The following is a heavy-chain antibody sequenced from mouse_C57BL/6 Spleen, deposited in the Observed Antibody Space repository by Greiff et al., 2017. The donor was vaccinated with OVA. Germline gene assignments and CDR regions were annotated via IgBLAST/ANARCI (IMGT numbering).Heavy chain of an antibody. CDR3: ARGKLAY. CDR2: IWSGGST. J-gene: IGHJ3*01. Sequence: VKLMESGPGLVQPSQSLSITCTVSGFSLTSYGVHWVRQSPGKGLEWLGVIWSGGSTDYNAAFISRLSISKDNSKSQVFFKMNSLQADDTAIYYCARGKLAYWGQGTLVTVSA. V-gene: IGHV2-2*01. CDR1: GFSLTSYG.